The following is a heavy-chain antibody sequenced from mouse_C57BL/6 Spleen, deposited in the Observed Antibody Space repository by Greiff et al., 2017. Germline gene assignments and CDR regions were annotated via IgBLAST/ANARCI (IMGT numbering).Heavy chain of an antibody. CDR1: GYAFSSSW. D-gene: IGHD2-4*01. J-gene: IGHJ1*03. Sequence: VQLQQSGPELVKPGASVKISCKASGYAFSSSWVNWVKQRPGKGLEWIGRIYPGDGDTNYNGKFKGKATLTADKSSSTAYMQLSSLTSEDSAVYFCARNDYDHWYFDVWGTGTTVTVSS. CDR2: IYPGDGDT. V-gene: IGHV1-82*01. CDR3: ARNDYDHWYFDV.